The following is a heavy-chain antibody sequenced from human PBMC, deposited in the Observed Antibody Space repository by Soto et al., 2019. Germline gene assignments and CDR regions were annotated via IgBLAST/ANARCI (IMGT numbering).Heavy chain of an antibody. D-gene: IGHD2-21*01. V-gene: IGHV3-23*01. CDR2: IRGDGGAT. Sequence: EVQLLESGGGLVQPGGSLRLSCAASGFTVSDYDMGWVRQAPGKGLEWVSLIRGDGGATYHADSVEGRLTISRDTSENTVYLQMHSLRAEDTALYYCAKDRRGGEYPAFDLWGQGTLVTVSS. CDR1: GFTVSDYD. CDR3: AKDRRGGEYPAFDL. J-gene: IGHJ3*01.